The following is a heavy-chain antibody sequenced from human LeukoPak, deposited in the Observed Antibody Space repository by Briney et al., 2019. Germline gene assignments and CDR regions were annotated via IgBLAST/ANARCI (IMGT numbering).Heavy chain of an antibody. V-gene: IGHV3-23*01. J-gene: IGHJ4*02. CDR2: IRGSGGST. Sequence: GGSLRLSCAASGFTFSSHAMSWVRHAPGKGLEWVSAIRGSGGSTYYADSVKGRFTISRDKSKNTLYLQMNSLRAEDTAVYYCAKGLAVAGHFDYWGQGTLVTVSS. CDR3: AKGLAVAGHFDY. D-gene: IGHD6-19*01. CDR1: GFTFSSHA.